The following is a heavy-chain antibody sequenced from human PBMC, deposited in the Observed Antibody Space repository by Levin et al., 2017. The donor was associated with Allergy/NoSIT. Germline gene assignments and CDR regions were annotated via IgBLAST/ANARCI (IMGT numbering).Heavy chain of an antibody. V-gene: IGHV4-59*01. D-gene: IGHD3-3*01. J-gene: IGHJ6*03. CDR3: ARVTRVVRSSGIGIFKENYYSYYMDV. CDR1: GGSISNYY. Sequence: SETLSLTCTVSGGSISNYYWSWIRQPPGKGLEWIGHIYYSGSTNYNPSLKSRVTISVDTSKNQFSLKLSSVTAADTAVYYCARVTRVVRSSGIGIFKENYYSYYMDVWGRGTTVTVSS. CDR2: IYYSGST.